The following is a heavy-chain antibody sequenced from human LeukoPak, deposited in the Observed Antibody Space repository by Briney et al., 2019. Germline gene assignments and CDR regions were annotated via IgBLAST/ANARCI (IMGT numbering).Heavy chain of an antibody. Sequence: GGSLRLSCAASGFTFSNYWMSWVRQAPGKGLECVTNIDQDGSDKYYVDSVRGRFTISRDSATNSLYLQMNSLRAEDTAVYYCARGPTISYYDSSGYYGIDYWGQGTLVTVSS. CDR1: GFTFSNYW. J-gene: IGHJ4*02. D-gene: IGHD3-22*01. CDR3: ARGPTISYYDSSGYYGIDY. CDR2: IDQDGSDK. V-gene: IGHV3-7*01.